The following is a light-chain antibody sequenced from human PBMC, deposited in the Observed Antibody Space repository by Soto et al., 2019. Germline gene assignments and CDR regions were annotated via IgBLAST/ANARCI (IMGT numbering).Light chain of an antibody. V-gene: IGKV3-20*01. CDR1: QSVSSSY. Sequence: EIVLTQSPGTLSLSPGERATLSCRASQSVSSSYLAWYQQKPGQAPRLLIYGASSRATGIPDRFSGSGSGTDFTLTISRLEPEDVAVYYCQQYGSSITFGQGTRLESK. CDR3: QQYGSSIT. J-gene: IGKJ5*01. CDR2: GAS.